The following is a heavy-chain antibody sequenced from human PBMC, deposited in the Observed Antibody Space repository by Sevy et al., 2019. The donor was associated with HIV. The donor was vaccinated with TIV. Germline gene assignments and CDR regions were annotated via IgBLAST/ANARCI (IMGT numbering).Heavy chain of an antibody. CDR3: ARDVRFMEENSWFDP. J-gene: IGHJ5*02. CDR1: GGSISSYY. D-gene: IGHD3-3*01. CDR2: IYYSGST. V-gene: IGHV4-59*13. Sequence: SETLSLTCSVSGGSISSYYWTWIRQPPGKGLEWIANIYYSGSTNYNPSLKSRVTISADTSKNQFSLTLSSVTSADTAVYYCARDVRFMEENSWFDPWGQGTLVTVSS.